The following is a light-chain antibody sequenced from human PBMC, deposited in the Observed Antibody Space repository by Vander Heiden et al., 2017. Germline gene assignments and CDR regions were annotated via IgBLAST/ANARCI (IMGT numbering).Light chain of an antibody. CDR3: QQNNSTLRT. V-gene: IGKV1-39*01. CDR2: DAS. J-gene: IGKJ1*01. Sequence: TQKTQSPSSLSASVGDRVTITCRASQSISSYLTWYQQKPGKAPKLLIYDASSLESGVPSRFSGSGSGTDFTLTISSLQPDDFATYYCQQNNSTLRTFGQGTKVEIK. CDR1: QSISSY.